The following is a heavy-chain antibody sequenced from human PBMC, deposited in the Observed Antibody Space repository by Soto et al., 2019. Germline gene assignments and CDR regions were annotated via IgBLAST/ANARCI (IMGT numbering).Heavy chain of an antibody. CDR1: GGSISSGDYY. V-gene: IGHV4-31*03. J-gene: IGHJ5*02. CDR2: IYYSGGT. CDR3: ARWWSGSRQGFDP. D-gene: IGHD3-3*01. Sequence: QVQLQESGPGLVKPSQTLSLNCTVSGGSISSGDYYWSWIRQHPGKCLEWIGYIYYSGGTYYNTALKSRVTISVDTSKNQFSLKLSSVTAADTAVYYCARWWSGSRQGFDPWGQGTLVTVSS.